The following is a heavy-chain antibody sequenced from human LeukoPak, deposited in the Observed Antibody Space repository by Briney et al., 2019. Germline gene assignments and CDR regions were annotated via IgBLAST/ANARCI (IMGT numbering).Heavy chain of an antibody. CDR1: GGSFSGYY. D-gene: IGHD1-26*01. CDR3: AREVGATAEFDY. Sequence: PSETLSLTCAVYGGSFSGYYWSWIRQPPGKGLEWIGEINHSGSTNYNPSLKSRVTISVDTSKNQFSLKLSSVTAADTAVYYCAREVGATAEFDYWGRGTLVTVSS. CDR2: INHSGST. J-gene: IGHJ4*02. V-gene: IGHV4-34*01.